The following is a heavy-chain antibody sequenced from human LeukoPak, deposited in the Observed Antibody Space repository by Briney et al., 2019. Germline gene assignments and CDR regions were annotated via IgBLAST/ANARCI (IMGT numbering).Heavy chain of an antibody. Sequence: SVKVSCKASGGTFSSYAISWVRQAPGQGLERMGRIIPILGIANYAQKFQGRVTITADKSTSTAYMELSSLRSEDTAVYYCALGVAGTERLDYWGQGTLVTVSS. J-gene: IGHJ4*02. CDR1: GGTFSSYA. V-gene: IGHV1-69*04. CDR3: ALGVAGTERLDY. CDR2: IIPILGIA. D-gene: IGHD6-19*01.